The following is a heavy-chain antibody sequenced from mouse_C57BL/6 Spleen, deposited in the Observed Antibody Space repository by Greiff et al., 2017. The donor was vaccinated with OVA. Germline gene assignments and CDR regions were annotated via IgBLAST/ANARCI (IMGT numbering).Heavy chain of an antibody. CDR1: GYSFTGYY. J-gene: IGHJ2*01. CDR3: ARSLPGDY. CDR2: INPSNGGT. Sequence: EVQLQQSGPELVKPGASVKISCKASGYSFTGYYMNWVKQSPEKSLEWIGEINPSNGGTTYNQKFKAKATLTVDKSSSTAYMQLKSLTSEDSAVYYCARSLPGDYWGQGTTLTVSP. D-gene: IGHD2-10*01. V-gene: IGHV1-42*01.